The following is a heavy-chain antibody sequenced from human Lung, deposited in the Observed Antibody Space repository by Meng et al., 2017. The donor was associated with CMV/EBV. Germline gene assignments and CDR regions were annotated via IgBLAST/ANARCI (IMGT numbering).Heavy chain of an antibody. J-gene: IGHJ4*02. V-gene: IGHV2-26*01. CDR1: GFSLSNARMG. CDR2: IFSNDEK. CDR3: ARIRDSSGWFSSYYFDY. Sequence: SGXXLVXPTETLTLTCTVSGFSLSNARMGVSWIRQPPGKALEWLAHIFSNDEKSYSTSLKSRLTISKDTSKSQVVLTITNMDPVDTATYYCARIRDSSGWFSSYYFDYWGQGXLVTVSS. D-gene: IGHD6-19*01.